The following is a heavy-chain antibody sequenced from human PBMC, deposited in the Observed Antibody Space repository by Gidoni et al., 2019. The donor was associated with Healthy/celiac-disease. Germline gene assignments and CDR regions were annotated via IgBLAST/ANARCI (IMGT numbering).Heavy chain of an antibody. CDR3: ARGGAVVVAAYDAFDI. CDR1: GYTFTGYY. J-gene: IGHJ3*02. CDR2: INPNSGGT. V-gene: IGHV1-2*04. D-gene: IGHD2-15*01. Sequence: QVQLVQSGAEVKKPGASVKVSCKASGYTFTGYYMHWVRQAPGQGLEWMGWINPNSGGTNYAQKFQGWVTMTRDTSISTAYMELSRLRSDDTAVYYCARGGAVVVAAYDAFDIWGQGTMVTVSS.